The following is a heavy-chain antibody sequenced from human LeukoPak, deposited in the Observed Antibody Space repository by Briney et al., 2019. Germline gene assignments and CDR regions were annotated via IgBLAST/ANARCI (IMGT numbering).Heavy chain of an antibody. CDR1: GGSFSGYY. CDR2: INHSGST. Sequence: PSETLSLTCAVYGGSFSGYYWSWIRQPPGKGLEWIGEINHSGSTNYNPSLKSRVTISVDTSKNQFSLKLSSVTAADTAVYYCARRYYYGSGSYDIWGRGTMVTVSS. D-gene: IGHD3-10*01. V-gene: IGHV4-34*01. J-gene: IGHJ3*02. CDR3: ARRYYYGSGSYDI.